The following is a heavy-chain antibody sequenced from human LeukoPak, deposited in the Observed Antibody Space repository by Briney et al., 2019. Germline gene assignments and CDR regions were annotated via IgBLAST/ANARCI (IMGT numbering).Heavy chain of an antibody. CDR1: GGTFSNHA. V-gene: IGHV1-69*13. Sequence: SVKVSCKASGGTFSNHAVSWVRQAPGQGLEWMGGIIPIFGTANYAQKFQGRVTITADESTSAAYMELSSLRSEDTAVYYCARGPLRGVRQKNWFDPWGQGTLVTVSS. CDR3: ARGPLRGVRQKNWFDP. J-gene: IGHJ5*02. D-gene: IGHD3-10*01. CDR2: IIPIFGTA.